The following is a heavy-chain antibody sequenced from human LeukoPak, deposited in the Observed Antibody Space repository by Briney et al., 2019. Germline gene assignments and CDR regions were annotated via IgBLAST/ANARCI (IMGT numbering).Heavy chain of an antibody. CDR1: GVSISSYY. Sequence: KPSETLSLTCTVSGVSISSYYWSWIRQPPGKGLEWIGYIYYSGNTNYNPSLKSRVTISVDTSKNQFSLKLTSVTAADTAVYYCARHAGRYFDYWGQGTLVTVSS. J-gene: IGHJ4*02. CDR3: ARHAGRYFDY. V-gene: IGHV4-59*08. CDR2: IYYSGNT.